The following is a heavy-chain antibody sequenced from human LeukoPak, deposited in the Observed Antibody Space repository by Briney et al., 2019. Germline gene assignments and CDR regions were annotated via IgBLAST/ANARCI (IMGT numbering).Heavy chain of an antibody. CDR3: AREGYSSSYNWFDP. J-gene: IGHJ5*02. CDR2: IYYSGST. CDR1: GGSISSYY. Sequence: PSETETLICTVPGGSISSYYWSWIRQPPGKGLEWIGYIYYSGSTDYNPSLKCRVTISIDTPKNQFSLKLSSVTAADTAVYYCAREGYSSSYNWFDPWGKRTLVSASS. V-gene: IGHV4-59*12. D-gene: IGHD6-6*01.